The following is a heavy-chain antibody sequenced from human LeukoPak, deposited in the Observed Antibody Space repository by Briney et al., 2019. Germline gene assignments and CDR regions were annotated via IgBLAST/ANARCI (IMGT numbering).Heavy chain of an antibody. J-gene: IGHJ4*02. CDR3: ARDVGGKYYFDY. D-gene: IGHD2-15*01. Sequence: SETLSLTCTVSGGSISSGDKYWSWIRQPLGKGLEWIGNVHYSGTTSYNSSLTSRLSMSVDTSKNQFSLKLSSVTAADTAVYYCARDVGGKYYFDYWGQGTLVTVSS. CDR1: GGSISSGDKY. V-gene: IGHV4-30-4*01. CDR2: VHYSGTT.